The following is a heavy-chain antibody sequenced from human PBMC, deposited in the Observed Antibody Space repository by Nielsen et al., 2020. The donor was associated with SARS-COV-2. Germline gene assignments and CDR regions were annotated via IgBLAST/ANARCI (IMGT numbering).Heavy chain of an antibody. Sequence: GGSLRLSCAASGFTFSSYSMNWVRQAPGKGLEWVGFIRSKAYGGTTEYAASVKGRFTISRDDSKSIAYLQMNSLKSEDTAVYYCVVMYGDSSRRNWFDPWGQGTLVTVSS. J-gene: IGHJ5*02. CDR2: IRSKAYGGTT. CDR3: VVMYGDSSRRNWFDP. CDR1: GFTFSSYS. V-gene: IGHV3-49*04. D-gene: IGHD4-17*01.